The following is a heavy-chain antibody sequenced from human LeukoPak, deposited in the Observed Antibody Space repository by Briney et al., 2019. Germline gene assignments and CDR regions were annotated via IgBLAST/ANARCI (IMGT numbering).Heavy chain of an antibody. CDR2: INPNSGGT. CDR3: ARFHYYDSSGYFDY. CDR1: GCTFTGYY. V-gene: IGHV1-2*02. J-gene: IGHJ4*02. Sequence: ASVKVSCKASGCTFTGYYMHWVRQAPGQGLEWMGWINPNSGGTNYAQKFQGRVTMTRDTSISTAYMELSRLRSDDTAVYYCARFHYYDSSGYFDYWGQGTLVTVSS. D-gene: IGHD3-22*01.